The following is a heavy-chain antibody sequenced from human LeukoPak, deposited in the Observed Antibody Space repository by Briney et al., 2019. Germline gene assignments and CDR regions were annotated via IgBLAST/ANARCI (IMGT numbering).Heavy chain of an antibody. V-gene: IGHV1-8*01. Sequence: VAAVNVSCKASGYTFTSYDMNGVRQATGQGLEGMGWINPNSGNTGYAQKFQGRVTMTRNTSLSTAYMELSSLRSEDTAVYYCARGRRINYDFWSGRTDYWGQGTLVTVSS. CDR1: GYTFTSYD. J-gene: IGHJ4*02. CDR3: ARGRRINYDFWSGRTDY. D-gene: IGHD3-3*01. CDR2: INPNSGNT.